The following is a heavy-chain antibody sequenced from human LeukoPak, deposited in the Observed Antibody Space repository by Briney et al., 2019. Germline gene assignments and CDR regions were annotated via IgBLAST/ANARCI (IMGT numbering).Heavy chain of an antibody. J-gene: IGHJ6*02. Sequence: ASVKVSCKASGYTFTSYDINWVRQATGQGLEWMGWMNPNSGNTGYAQKFQGRVTMTRNTSIRTAYMELSSLRSEDPAVYYCARAGNGDYPYYYYGMDVWGQGTTVTVSS. CDR1: GYTFTSYD. CDR3: ARAGNGDYPYYYYGMDV. D-gene: IGHD4-17*01. CDR2: MNPNSGNT. V-gene: IGHV1-8*01.